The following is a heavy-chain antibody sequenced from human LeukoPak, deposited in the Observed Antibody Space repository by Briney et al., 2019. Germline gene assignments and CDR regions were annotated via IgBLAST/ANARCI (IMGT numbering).Heavy chain of an antibody. CDR3: ARGLPYYYYYGMDV. Sequence: SETLSLTCAVYGGSFSGYYWSWIRQPPGKGLEWIGEINHSGSTNYNPSLKSRVTISVDTSKNQFSLKLSSVTAADTAVYYCARGLPYYYYYGMDVWGQGTTATVSS. D-gene: IGHD2-15*01. CDR1: GGSFSGYY. J-gene: IGHJ6*02. V-gene: IGHV4-34*01. CDR2: INHSGST.